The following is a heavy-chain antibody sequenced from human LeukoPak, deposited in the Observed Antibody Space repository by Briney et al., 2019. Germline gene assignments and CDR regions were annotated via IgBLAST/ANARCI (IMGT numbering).Heavy chain of an antibody. CDR2: INPNSGGT. CDR1: GYTFTGYY. J-gene: IGHJ6*03. V-gene: IGHV1-2*02. Sequence: ASVKVSCKASGYTFTGYYMHWVRQAPGQGLEWMGWINPNSGGTNYAQKFQGRVTMTRDTSISTAYMELSRLRSDDTAVYYCARGYSGSSWSSYYYYMDVWGKGTTVTISS. D-gene: IGHD6-13*01. CDR3: ARGYSGSSWSSYYYYMDV.